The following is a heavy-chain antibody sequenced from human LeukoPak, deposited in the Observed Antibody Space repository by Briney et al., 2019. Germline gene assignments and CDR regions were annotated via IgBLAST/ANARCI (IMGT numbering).Heavy chain of an antibody. V-gene: IGHV4-4*07. J-gene: IGHJ4*02. Sequence: SETLSLTCSVSGGSISGFHWSWIRQTAGKGLEWIGRVSTSGNTFYNPSLESRVTMSADTSGIHFSLNLTSVTAAGTAVYYCARETAWPENTPMILFSYFDYWGRGILVTVSS. CDR3: ARETAWPENTPMILFSYFDY. CDR1: GGSISGFH. CDR2: VSTSGNT. D-gene: IGHD3/OR15-3a*01.